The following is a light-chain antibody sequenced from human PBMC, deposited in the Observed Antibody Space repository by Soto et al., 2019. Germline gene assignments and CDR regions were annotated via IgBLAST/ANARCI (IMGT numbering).Light chain of an antibody. CDR1: QSVSSSY. J-gene: IGKJ3*01. V-gene: IGKV3-20*01. CDR3: QQYGSSLLFT. CDR2: GAS. Sequence: EIVLTQSPGTLSLSPGERATLSCRASQSVSSSYLAWYQQKPGQAPRRLIYGASSRATGIQDRFSDSWSGTDFTLTISRLEPEDFAVYYCQQYGSSLLFTFGPGTKVDIK.